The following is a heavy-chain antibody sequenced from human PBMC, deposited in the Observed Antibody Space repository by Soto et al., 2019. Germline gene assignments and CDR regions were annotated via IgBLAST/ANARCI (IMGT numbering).Heavy chain of an antibody. Sequence: QVQLQESGPGLVKPSETLSLTCTVSGGSITTHYWSWIRQPPGKGLEWIGFIYHSGITQYNPSLRSRVTISVATSKTQFSLNLSSVTAADTAVYYCARDRWLAGTPSEYFDLWGRATLVTVSS. J-gene: IGHJ2*01. CDR1: GGSITTHY. D-gene: IGHD6-19*01. V-gene: IGHV4-59*11. CDR3: ARDRWLAGTPSEYFDL. CDR2: IYHSGIT.